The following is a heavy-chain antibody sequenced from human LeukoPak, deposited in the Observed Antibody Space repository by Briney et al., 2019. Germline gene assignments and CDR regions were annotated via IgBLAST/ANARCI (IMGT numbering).Heavy chain of an antibody. J-gene: IGHJ4*02. CDR2: ISSSSGTI. D-gene: IGHD1-26*01. CDR1: GFTFSSYS. CDR3: ARGEGLGTTNGGYYFAY. Sequence: GGSLRLSCAVSGFTFSSYSMNWVRQAPGKGLEWVSIISSSSGTIYYADSVKGRFTISRDNAKNSLYLQMNTLRAEDTAVYYCARGEGLGTTNGGYYFAYWGQGSLVIVSS. V-gene: IGHV3-48*04.